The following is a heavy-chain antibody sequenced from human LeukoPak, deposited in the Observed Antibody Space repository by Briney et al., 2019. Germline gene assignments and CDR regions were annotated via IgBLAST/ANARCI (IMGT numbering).Heavy chain of an antibody. V-gene: IGHV3-21*01. Sequence: GSLRLSCAASGFTFSSYSMNWVSQAPGKGLEWVSSISSSSSNIYYADSVKGRFTISRDNAKNSLYLQMNSLRAEDTAVYYCARGDYYDSSGYYPFWGQGTLVTVSS. CDR1: GFTFSSYS. J-gene: IGHJ4*02. CDR2: ISSSSSNI. D-gene: IGHD3-22*01. CDR3: ARGDYYDSSGYYPF.